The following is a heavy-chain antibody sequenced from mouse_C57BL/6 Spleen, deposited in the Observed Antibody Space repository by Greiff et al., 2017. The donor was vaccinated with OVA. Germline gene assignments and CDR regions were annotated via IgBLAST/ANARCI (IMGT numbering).Heavy chain of an antibody. Sequence: VQLQQPGAELVKPGASVKMSCKASGYTFTSYWITWVKQRPGQGLEWIGDIYPGSGSTNYNEKFKSKATLTVDTSSSTAYMQLSSLTSEDSAVYYCARGGTTVVLYYFDYWGQGTTLTVSS. J-gene: IGHJ2*01. D-gene: IGHD1-1*01. CDR3: ARGGTTVVLYYFDY. V-gene: IGHV1-55*01. CDR1: GYTFTSYW. CDR2: IYPGSGST.